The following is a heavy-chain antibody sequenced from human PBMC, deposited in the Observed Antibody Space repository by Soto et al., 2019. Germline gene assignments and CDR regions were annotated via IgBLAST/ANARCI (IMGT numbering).Heavy chain of an antibody. D-gene: IGHD6-6*01. V-gene: IGHV3-30*02. CDR3: TKSSGGSSSVGMDY. Sequence: PGGSLRLSCATSGFTFINFPMSWGRQAPGKGLEWVASITRDGYNKYYADSVEGRFTISRDNSKNTLSLQMTALRVEDSSVYYCTKSSGGSSSVGMDYWGPGTLVTVSS. J-gene: IGHJ4*02. CDR1: GFTFINFP. CDR2: ITRDGYNK.